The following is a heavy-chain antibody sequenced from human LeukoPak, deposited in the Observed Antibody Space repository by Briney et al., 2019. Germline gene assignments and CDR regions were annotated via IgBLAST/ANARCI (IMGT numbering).Heavy chain of an antibody. CDR2: IYTSGST. V-gene: IGHV4-4*09. Sequence: SETLSLTCTVSGGSISSYYWSWIRQPPGKGLEWIGYIYTSGSTNYNPSLKSRVTMSVDTSKNQFSLKLSSVTAADTAVYYCARNKFFGSPFDYWGQGTLVTVSS. CDR3: ARNKFFGSPFDY. D-gene: IGHD3-10*01. CDR1: GGSISSYY. J-gene: IGHJ4*02.